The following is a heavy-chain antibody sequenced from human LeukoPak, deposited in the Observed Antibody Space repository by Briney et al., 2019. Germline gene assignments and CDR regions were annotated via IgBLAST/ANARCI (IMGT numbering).Heavy chain of an antibody. D-gene: IGHD2/OR15-2a*01. V-gene: IGHV3-7*05. Sequence: PGGSLRLSCAASGYTFNMYWMTCARQAPGKGLECVANIKQDGTEKYYVDSVKGRFTISRDNAKNSLYLQMNSLRAEDTPAYYCARDSEWGVLRSDYWGEGALVTVSS. CDR1: GYTFNMYW. CDR3: ARDSEWGVLRSDY. CDR2: IKQDGTEK. J-gene: IGHJ4*02.